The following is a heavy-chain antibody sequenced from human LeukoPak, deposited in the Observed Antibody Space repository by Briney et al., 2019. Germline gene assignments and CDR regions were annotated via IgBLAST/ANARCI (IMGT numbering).Heavy chain of an antibody. CDR2: IRYDGSNK. D-gene: IGHD5/OR15-5a*01. Sequence: PGGSLRLSCAASGFTFSSYGMHWVRQAPGKGLEWVAFIRYDGSNKYYADSVKGRFTISRDDSKNTLYLQMNSLRAEDTAVYYCAKVRNLLVSLSAFDIWGQGTMVTVSS. CDR3: AKVRNLLVSLSAFDI. V-gene: IGHV3-30*02. CDR1: GFTFSSYG. J-gene: IGHJ3*02.